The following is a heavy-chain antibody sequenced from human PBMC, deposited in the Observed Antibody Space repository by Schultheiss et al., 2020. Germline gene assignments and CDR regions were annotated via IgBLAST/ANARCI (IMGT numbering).Heavy chain of an antibody. CDR3: TTTADRTSWT. V-gene: IGHV3-15*01. CDR1: GFDFTNTW. J-gene: IGHJ5*02. Sequence: GGSLRLSCAASGFDFTNTWMSWVRQAPGKGLEWIGLVKSKRDGGTTDYAAPMKGRFTISRDDSRNILYLEMNNLKTEDSAVYYCTTTADRTSWTWGRGTLVTVSS. CDR2: VKSKRDGGTT. D-gene: IGHD2-2*01.